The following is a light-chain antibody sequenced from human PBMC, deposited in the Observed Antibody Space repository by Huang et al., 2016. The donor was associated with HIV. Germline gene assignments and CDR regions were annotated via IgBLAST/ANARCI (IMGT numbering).Light chain of an antibody. V-gene: IGKV3-15*01. CDR3: QQYNNWPWT. J-gene: IGKJ1*01. Sequence: EIVMTQSPATLSVSPGERATLPCRASQSVSSNLAWYRQKPGQAPRLLIYGASTRATGVPARFSGSGSGTEFTRTISSLQSEDFAVYYCQQYNNWPWTFGQGTKVEIK. CDR1: QSVSSN. CDR2: GAS.